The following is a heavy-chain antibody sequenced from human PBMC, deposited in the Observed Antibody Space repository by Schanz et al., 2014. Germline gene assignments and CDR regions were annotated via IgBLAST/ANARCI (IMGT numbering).Heavy chain of an antibody. V-gene: IGHV3-7*04. J-gene: IGHJ4*02. Sequence: EVQLLESWGGLVQPGGSLRLSCAASGFTFSSYAMSWVRQAPGKGLEWVANIKQDGSEKYYVDAVKGRFTISRDNAKNSMYLHMKSLRGEDTAVYYCARDNYYGSGSCAYWGQGTLVTDSS. CDR2: IKQDGSEK. CDR3: ARDNYYGSGSCAY. CDR1: GFTFSSYA. D-gene: IGHD3-10*01.